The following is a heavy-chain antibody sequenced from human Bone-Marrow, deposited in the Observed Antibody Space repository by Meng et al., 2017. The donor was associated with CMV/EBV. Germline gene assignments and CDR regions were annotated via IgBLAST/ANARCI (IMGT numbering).Heavy chain of an antibody. CDR2: IRSKAYGGTK. CDR3: TGTYYFDSSGFSLPY. CDR1: GFTFGDYA. D-gene: IGHD3-22*01. Sequence: GGSLRLSCTASGFTFGDYAMSWVRQAPGKGLEWLGFIRSKAYGGTKQYAASVKGRFTISRDDSKSIAYLQMNTLKTEDTAVYYCTGTYYFDSSGFSLPYWGQGTLVTVSS. V-gene: IGHV3-49*04. J-gene: IGHJ4*02.